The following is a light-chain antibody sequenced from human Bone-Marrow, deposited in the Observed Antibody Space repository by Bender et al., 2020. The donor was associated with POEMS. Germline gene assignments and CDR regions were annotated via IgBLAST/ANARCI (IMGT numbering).Light chain of an antibody. CDR1: SSNIGNHG. V-gene: IGLV1-36*01. CDR3: SAWDASLSGWV. CDR2: YDD. J-gene: IGLJ3*02. Sequence: QSVVTQPPSLSEAPRQRVTISCSGSSSNIGNHGVNWYQQLPGEAPKLLIYYDDLLTPGVCDRFPASKSGTSASLALSERQSEDEALYYCSAWDASLSGWVFGRGTKLTVL.